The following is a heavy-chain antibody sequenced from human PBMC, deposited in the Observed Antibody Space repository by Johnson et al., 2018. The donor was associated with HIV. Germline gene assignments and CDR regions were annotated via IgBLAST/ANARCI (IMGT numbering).Heavy chain of an antibody. CDR2: ITWSGGST. CDR1: GFKLYEYD. CDR3: AKALTVWGSYRVRPDAFDI. V-gene: IGHV3-23*04. J-gene: IGHJ3*02. Sequence: MLLVESGGDVVRPGGSLRISCVASGFKLYEYDVSWVRQVPGKGLEWVSGITWSGGSTYYADSVKGRFTISRDNSKNTLYLQMNSLRAEDTAVYYCAKALTVWGSYRVRPDAFDIWGQGTMVTVSS. D-gene: IGHD3-16*02.